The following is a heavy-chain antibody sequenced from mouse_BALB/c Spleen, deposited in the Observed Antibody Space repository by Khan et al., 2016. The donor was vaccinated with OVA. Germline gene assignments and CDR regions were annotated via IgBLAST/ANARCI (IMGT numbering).Heavy chain of an antibody. J-gene: IGHJ2*03. V-gene: IGHV2-9*02. CDR3: GRLEEI. CDR1: GFSLTSYG. Sequence: QVQLKESGPGLVASSQSLSITCTVSGFSLTSYGVHWVRHPPGKGLEWLGVIWAGGSTNYNSALMSRLRISQDNSKIQLFFKMNSLLTHDTALYYCGRLEEIWGQGTSLTVAA. CDR2: IWAGGST.